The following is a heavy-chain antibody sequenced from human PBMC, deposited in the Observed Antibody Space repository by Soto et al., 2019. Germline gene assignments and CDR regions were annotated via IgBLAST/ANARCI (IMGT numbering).Heavy chain of an antibody. CDR2: ISGYSGDT. CDR3: AREEHCTDSSCYRYYYFHYGMDV. Sequence: ASVKGYCKASGYSFTNYGISWVRQAPGQGLEWMGWISGYSGDTNYAHKFQGRVTMTTDTSTSTAYMELRSLRSDDTAVYYCAREEHCTDSSCYRYYYFHYGMDVWGQGTTVTVSS. CDR1: GYSFTNYG. V-gene: IGHV1-18*04. J-gene: IGHJ6*02. D-gene: IGHD2-8*02.